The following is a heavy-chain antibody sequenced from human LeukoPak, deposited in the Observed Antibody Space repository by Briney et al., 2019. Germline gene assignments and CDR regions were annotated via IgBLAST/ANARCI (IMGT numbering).Heavy chain of an antibody. D-gene: IGHD4-23*01. CDR1: GFTFSSNG. CDR3: ATSSYGGNFGLFDY. CDR2: IQYDGSKK. Sequence: GGSLRLSCVASGFTFSSNGMHWVRQAPGKGLEWVTFIQYDGSKKYYADSVKGRFTISRDNSKNTLYLEMNSLRAEDTSVYYCATSSYGGNFGLFDYWGQGILVTVSS. V-gene: IGHV3-30*02. J-gene: IGHJ4*02.